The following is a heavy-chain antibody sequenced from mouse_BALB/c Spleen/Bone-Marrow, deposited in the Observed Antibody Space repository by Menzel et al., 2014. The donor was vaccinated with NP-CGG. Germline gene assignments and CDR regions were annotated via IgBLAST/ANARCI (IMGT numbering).Heavy chain of an antibody. CDR2: IDPANGYT. V-gene: IGHV14-3*02. CDR1: GFNIKDTY. D-gene: IGHD1-2*01. J-gene: IGHJ4*01. CDR3: ARVTAATSYYAMDF. Sequence: VQLKESGAELVEPGASVELSCTGSGFNIKDTYIHWMKQRPEQGLEWIGRIDPANGYTKYDPKFQAKATITADTFPNTSYLRLSSLAPEDSAVYYCARVTAATSYYAMDFWGQGTSVTVSS.